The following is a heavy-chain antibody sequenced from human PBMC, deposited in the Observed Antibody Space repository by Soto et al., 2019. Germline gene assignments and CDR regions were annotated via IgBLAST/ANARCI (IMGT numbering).Heavy chain of an antibody. Sequence: PGDSLQISYQGSVYNFSNYCIVWVRQMPGKGLEFMGIIYPGDSDTRYGPSFEGHVTISADKSINTAYLQWNSLTASDTAIYYCEMANRNGWYQHFYLWGQGILLNVSS. CDR3: EMANRNGWYQHFYL. J-gene: IGHJ4*02. CDR1: VYNFSNYC. V-gene: IGHV5-51*01. D-gene: IGHD6-19*01. CDR2: IYPGDSDT.